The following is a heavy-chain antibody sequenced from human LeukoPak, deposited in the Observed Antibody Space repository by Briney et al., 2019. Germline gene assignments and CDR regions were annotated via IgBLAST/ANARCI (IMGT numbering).Heavy chain of an antibody. CDR3: ARGPLGRNGDYFDY. CDR1: GYTFTGYA. J-gene: IGHJ4*02. CDR2: INAGNGNT. Sequence: ASVKVSCKASGYTFTGYAIQWVRQAPGQRLEWMGWINAGNGNTKYSQKFQGRVTITRGTSANTVYMELSSLRSEDTAVHYCARGPLGRNGDYFDYWGQGTLVTVSS. D-gene: IGHD7-27*01. V-gene: IGHV1-3*01.